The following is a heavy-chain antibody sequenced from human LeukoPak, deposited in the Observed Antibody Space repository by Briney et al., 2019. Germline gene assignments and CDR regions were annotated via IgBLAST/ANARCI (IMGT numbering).Heavy chain of an antibody. J-gene: IGHJ4*02. V-gene: IGHV4-61*01. CDR1: GASVSSASY. D-gene: IGHD5-24*01. CDR2: IYNGVNT. Sequence: SETLSLTCTVSGASVSSASYWSWIRQPPGKGVERIAHIYNGVNTNYNPSLKSRVTISVDTSKNQFSLKLSSVTAADTAVYYCARGIEMATIEFDYWGQGTLVTVSS. CDR3: ARGIEMATIEFDY.